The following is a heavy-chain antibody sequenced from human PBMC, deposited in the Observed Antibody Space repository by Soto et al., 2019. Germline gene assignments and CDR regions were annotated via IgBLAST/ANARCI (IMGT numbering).Heavy chain of an antibody. CDR2: IYYSGST. D-gene: IGHD2-15*01. J-gene: IGHJ5*02. Sequence: QLQLQESGPGLVKPSETMSLTCTVSGGSISSSSYYWGWIRQPPGKGLEWIGSIYYSGSTYYNPSLKSRVTISVDTSKNQFSLKLSSVTAADTAVYYCAVVAATFAFGPWGQGTLVTVSS. CDR1: GGSISSSSYY. CDR3: AVVAATFAFGP. V-gene: IGHV4-39*01.